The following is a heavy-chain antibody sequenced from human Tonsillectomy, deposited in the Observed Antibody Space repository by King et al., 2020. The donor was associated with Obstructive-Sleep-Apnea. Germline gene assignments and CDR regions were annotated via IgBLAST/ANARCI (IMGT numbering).Heavy chain of an antibody. D-gene: IGHD2-2*01. CDR2: IWYDGSNK. V-gene: IGHV3-33*01. J-gene: IGHJ3*02. Sequence: QLAQSGGGVVQPGRSLRLSCAASGFTFSSYGMHWVRQAPGKGLEWVAVIWYDGSNKYYADSVKGRFTISRDNSKNTLYLQMNSLRAEDTAVYYCARDPRTYCSSTSCYGAFDIWGQGTMVTVSS. CDR3: ARDPRTYCSSTSCYGAFDI. CDR1: GFTFSSYG.